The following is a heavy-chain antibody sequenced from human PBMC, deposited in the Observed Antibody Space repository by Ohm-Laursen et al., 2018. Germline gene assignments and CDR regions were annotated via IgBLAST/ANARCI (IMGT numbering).Heavy chain of an antibody. Sequence: ASVKVSCKASGYTFTSYGISWVRQAPGQGLEWMGWISAYNGNTNYAQKLQDRVTMTADTSTNTAYMELRSLRSDDTAMYYCARVPPGLDYYDSSAYLFDYWGQGTLVTVSS. J-gene: IGHJ4*02. D-gene: IGHD3-22*01. CDR3: ARVPPGLDYYDSSAYLFDY. CDR2: ISAYNGNT. V-gene: IGHV1-18*01. CDR1: GYTFTSYG.